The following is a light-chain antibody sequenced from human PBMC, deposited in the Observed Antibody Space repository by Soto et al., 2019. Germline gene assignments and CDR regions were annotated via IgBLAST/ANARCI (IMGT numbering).Light chain of an antibody. J-gene: IGKJ2*01. Sequence: EIVLTQSPGTLSVSPGESATLSCRASQTVSSSFLAWYQQKPGQAPGLLIHGASTRATGIPDRFSGSGSGTDFTLTISRLEPEDFAVYYCQQYGSSPMYTFGQGTKLEIK. CDR3: QQYGSSPMYT. CDR2: GAS. CDR1: QTVSSSF. V-gene: IGKV3-20*01.